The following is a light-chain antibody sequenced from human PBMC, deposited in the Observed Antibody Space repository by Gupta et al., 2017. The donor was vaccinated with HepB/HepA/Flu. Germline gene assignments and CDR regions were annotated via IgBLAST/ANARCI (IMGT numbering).Light chain of an antibody. CDR3: QQTDSIPRT. Sequence: DIQMTQSPSSLSPSVGDRVTITCRASQSISIYLNWYQQKPGKAPKLLIYAASSLQTGVPSRFSGSGSGTDFTLTISSLQPEDFATYYCQQTDSIPRTFGQGTKVEFK. J-gene: IGKJ1*01. CDR2: AAS. V-gene: IGKV1-39*01. CDR1: QSISIY.